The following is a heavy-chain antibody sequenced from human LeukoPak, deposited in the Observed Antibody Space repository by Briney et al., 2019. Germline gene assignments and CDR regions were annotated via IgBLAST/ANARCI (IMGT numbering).Heavy chain of an antibody. Sequence: GGSLRLSCAASGLTVSSFGMSWVRQAPGKGLEWVSAISGGAYSTYYADSVKGRFTISRDNSKNTLYLQMNSLRAEDTAVYYCAKDSLVLTYWGQGTLVTVSS. CDR2: ISGGAYST. V-gene: IGHV3-23*01. CDR3: AKDSLVLTY. J-gene: IGHJ4*02. D-gene: IGHD6-13*01. CDR1: GLTVSSFG.